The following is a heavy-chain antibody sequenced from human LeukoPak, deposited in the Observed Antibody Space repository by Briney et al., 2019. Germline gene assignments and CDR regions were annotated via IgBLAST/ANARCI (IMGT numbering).Heavy chain of an antibody. V-gene: IGHV4-4*02. D-gene: IGHD2-15*01. CDR3: ARRYCSGGSCYSSSYYYYYYYMDV. CDR1: GGSISSSNW. Sequence: SETLSLTCAVSGGSISSSNWWSWDRQPPGKGLEWIGEINHSGSTNYNPSLKSRVTISVDTSKNQFSLKLSSVTAADTAVYYCARRYCSGGSCYSSSYYYYYYYMDVWGKGTTVTVSS. CDR2: INHSGST. J-gene: IGHJ6*03.